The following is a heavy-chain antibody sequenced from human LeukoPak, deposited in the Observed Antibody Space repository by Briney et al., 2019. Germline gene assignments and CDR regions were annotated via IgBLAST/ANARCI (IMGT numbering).Heavy chain of an antibody. CDR2: ISAYNGNT. J-gene: IGHJ6*02. CDR3: ATLDTAMAPYYYYYGMDV. CDR1: GYTFTSYG. Sequence: GASVKVSCKASGYTFTSYGITWVRQAPGQGLEWMGWISAYNGNTNYAQKLQGRVTMTEDTSTDTAYMELSSLRSEDTAVYYCATLDTAMAPYYYYYGMDVWGQGTTVTVSS. V-gene: IGHV1-18*01. D-gene: IGHD5-18*01.